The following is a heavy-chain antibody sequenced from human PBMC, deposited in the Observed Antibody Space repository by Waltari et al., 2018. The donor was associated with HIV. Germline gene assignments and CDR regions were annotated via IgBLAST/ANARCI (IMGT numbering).Heavy chain of an antibody. Sequence: EVQLVEAGGGLVKPRESFRLSGAASGIASSHPGIGWGDQAPGKGLELVGRIKSKTDGGTTDYAAPVKGRFTISIDDSKNTLYLQMNSLKTEDTAVYYCTTDDMNNWGQGTLVTVSS. D-gene: IGHD2-15*01. J-gene: IGHJ4*02. V-gene: IGHV3-15*01. CDR1: GIASSHPG. CDR2: IKSKTDGGTT. CDR3: TTDDMNN.